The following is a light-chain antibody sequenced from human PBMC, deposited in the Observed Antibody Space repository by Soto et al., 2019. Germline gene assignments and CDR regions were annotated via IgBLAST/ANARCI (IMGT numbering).Light chain of an antibody. J-gene: IGKJ2*01. CDR3: QQSYSSLYT. V-gene: IGKV1-39*01. Sequence: DIQMTQSTSSLSASVGDRVTITCRASQIINTYLNWYQQKPGRPPKLLIFGASSLRSGVPSRFSGTGSGTDFTLTINSLQPDDFATYYCQQSYSSLYTFGQGTKLEIK. CDR2: GAS. CDR1: QIINTY.